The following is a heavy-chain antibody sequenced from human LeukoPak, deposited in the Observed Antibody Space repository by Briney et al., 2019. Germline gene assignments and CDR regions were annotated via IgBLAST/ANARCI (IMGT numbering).Heavy chain of an antibody. D-gene: IGHD2-15*01. CDR1: GFTFSTFA. Sequence: QSGGSLRPSCAASGFTFSTFAMIWVRQPPGKGLEWVSSIFPSGGEIHYADSVRGRFTISRDNSKSTLSLQMNSLRAEDTAVYYCAKALGSSPTYYFDYWGQGTLVTVSS. CDR3: AKALGSSPTYYFDY. J-gene: IGHJ4*02. V-gene: IGHV3-23*01. CDR2: IFPSGGEI.